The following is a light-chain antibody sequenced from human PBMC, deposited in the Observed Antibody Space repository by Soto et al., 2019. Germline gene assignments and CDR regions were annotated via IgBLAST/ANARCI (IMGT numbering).Light chain of an antibody. V-gene: IGKV1-5*03. Sequence: IQLTQSPSSLSASVGDRVIITCRASQSISAWLAWYQQKPGKAPRLLIYKASTLEIGVPSRFSGSGSGTEFTLTISSLQPDDVAIYYCQQYNDYSWTFGQGTKVDIK. CDR3: QQYNDYSWT. J-gene: IGKJ1*01. CDR2: KAS. CDR1: QSISAW.